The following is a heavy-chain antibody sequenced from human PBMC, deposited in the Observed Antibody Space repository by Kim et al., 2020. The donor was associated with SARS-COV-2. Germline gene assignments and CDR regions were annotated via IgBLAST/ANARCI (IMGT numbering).Heavy chain of an antibody. V-gene: IGHV4-39*01. D-gene: IGHD3-10*01. CDR1: GGSISSSSYY. CDR3: ARLRDMVRGT. J-gene: IGHJ4*02. CDR2: IYYSGST. Sequence: SETLSLTCTVSGGSISSSSYYWGWIRQPPGKGLEWIGSIYYSGSTYYNPSLKSRVTISVDTSKNQFSLKLSSVTAADTAVYYCARLRDMVRGTWGQGTLVTVSS.